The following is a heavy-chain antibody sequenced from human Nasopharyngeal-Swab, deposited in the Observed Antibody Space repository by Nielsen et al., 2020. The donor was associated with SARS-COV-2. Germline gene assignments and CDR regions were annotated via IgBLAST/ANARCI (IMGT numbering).Heavy chain of an antibody. CDR3: ASGHGSGWWEYWFDP. Sequence: SETLSLTCAVYGGSFSGYYWSWIRQPPGKGLEWIGKINHSGSTNYNPSLKSRVTISVDTSKNHFSLKLSSVTAADTAVYYCASGHGSGWWEYWFDPWGQGTLVTVSS. CDR1: GGSFSGYY. D-gene: IGHD6-19*01. J-gene: IGHJ5*02. CDR2: INHSGST. V-gene: IGHV4-34*01.